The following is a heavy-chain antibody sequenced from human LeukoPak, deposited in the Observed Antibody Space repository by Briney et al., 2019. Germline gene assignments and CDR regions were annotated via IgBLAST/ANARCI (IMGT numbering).Heavy chain of an antibody. Sequence: GPSLRPSCAASGFTFSKYAMSWVRQAPGKGLEWVSAISGSGGDTNPADSVKGRYTSSRDNSKNTLYLQMNSLRAEDTAVYYCAKGYYGDYPHWFDSWGQGTLVTVSS. J-gene: IGHJ5*01. CDR3: AKGYYGDYPHWFDS. V-gene: IGHV3-23*01. CDR1: GFTFSKYA. D-gene: IGHD4-17*01. CDR2: ISGSGGDT.